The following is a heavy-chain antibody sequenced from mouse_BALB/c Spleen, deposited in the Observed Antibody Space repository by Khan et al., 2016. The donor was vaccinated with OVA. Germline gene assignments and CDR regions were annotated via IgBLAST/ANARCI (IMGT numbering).Heavy chain of an antibody. CDR2: ISSGSINI. CDR3: ARSDYYYGSGYRRDAWDY. V-gene: IGHV5-17*02. CDR1: GFTFSTFG. J-gene: IGHJ4*01. D-gene: IGHD1-1*01. Sequence: EVELVESGGGLVPPGGSRKLSCAASGFTFSTFGMHWVRQAPEKGLEWVAYISSGSINIYYADTVKGRFTISRDNPKNPLFLQMTSLRSEDTAMYYCARSDYYYGSGYRRDAWDYWGQGTSVTVSS.